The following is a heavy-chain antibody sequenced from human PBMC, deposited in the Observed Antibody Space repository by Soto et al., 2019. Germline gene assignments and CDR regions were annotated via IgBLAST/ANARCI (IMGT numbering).Heavy chain of an antibody. Sequence: GGSLRLSCAASGFTFSSYGMHWVRQAPGKGLEWVAVVSYDGSNKYYADSVKGRFTISRDNSKNTLYLQMNSLRAEDTAVYYCARSDIVVVPAAVPLYYYYYYGMDVWGQGTTVTVSS. CDR2: VSYDGSNK. D-gene: IGHD2-2*01. CDR1: GFTFSSYG. CDR3: ARSDIVVVPAAVPLYYYYYYGMDV. J-gene: IGHJ6*02. V-gene: IGHV3-30*03.